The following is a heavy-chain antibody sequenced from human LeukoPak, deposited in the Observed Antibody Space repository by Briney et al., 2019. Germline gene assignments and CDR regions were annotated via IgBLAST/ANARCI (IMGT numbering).Heavy chain of an antibody. D-gene: IGHD3-22*01. CDR2: TYAAGGT. CDR1: GFTVSSNF. Sequence: PGGSLRLSCAASGFTVSSNFMTWVRQAPGKGLEWVSTTYAAGGTYYADSVKGRFVISRDNSKNTLHLQINSLTAEDTAVYYCARDSFDSSGSYRPFEYWGQGTLVTVSS. V-gene: IGHV3-66*01. CDR3: ARDSFDSSGSYRPFEY. J-gene: IGHJ4*02.